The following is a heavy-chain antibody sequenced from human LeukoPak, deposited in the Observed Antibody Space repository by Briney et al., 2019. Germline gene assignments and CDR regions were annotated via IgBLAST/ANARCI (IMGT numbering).Heavy chain of an antibody. J-gene: IGHJ4*02. D-gene: IGHD5-18*01. Sequence: GSLRLSCTASGFTFGDYAMSWFRQAPGKGLEWVSYISSSRSTIYYADSVKGRFTISRDNAKNSLYLQMNSLRAEDTAVYYCARGAVDTAMVTDYWGQGTLVTVSS. CDR2: ISSSRSTI. CDR1: GFTFGDYA. V-gene: IGHV3-48*01. CDR3: ARGAVDTAMVTDY.